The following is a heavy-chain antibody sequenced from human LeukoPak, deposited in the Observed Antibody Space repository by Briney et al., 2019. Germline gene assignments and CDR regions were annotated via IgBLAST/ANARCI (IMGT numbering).Heavy chain of an antibody. CDR1: GFTFSDYY. J-gene: IGHJ4*02. D-gene: IGHD3-10*01. Sequence: GGSLRLSCAASGFTFSDYYMSWIRQAPGRGLEWVSYISSSGSTIYYADSVKGRFTISRDNAKNSLYLQMNSLRAEDTAVYYCARDRYYYGSGSYLGYWGQGTLVTVSS. V-gene: IGHV3-11*01. CDR2: ISSSGSTI. CDR3: ARDRYYYGSGSYLGY.